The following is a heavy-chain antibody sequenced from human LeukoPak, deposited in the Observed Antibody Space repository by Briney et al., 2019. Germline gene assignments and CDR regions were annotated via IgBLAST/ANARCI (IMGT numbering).Heavy chain of an antibody. CDR3: TRDRPNYYGSDGHYYRRNGDY. CDR2: ISISGYST. D-gene: IGHD3-22*01. Sequence: GGSLRLSCAASGFTFNNYYMSWIRRAPGKGLEWISYISISGYSTYYADSVKGRFTISRDNAKNSLYLQMNILRAEDTAIYYCTRDRPNYYGSDGHYYRRNGDYWGQGTLVTVSS. CDR1: GFTFNNYY. J-gene: IGHJ4*02. V-gene: IGHV3-11*01.